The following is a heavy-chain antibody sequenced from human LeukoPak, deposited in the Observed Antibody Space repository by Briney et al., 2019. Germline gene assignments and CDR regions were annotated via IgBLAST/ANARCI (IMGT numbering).Heavy chain of an antibody. D-gene: IGHD1-26*01. CDR1: GGSFRTYP. J-gene: IGHJ4*02. CDR2: LTQFFRRT. CDR3: ARDGIVGVSLY. Sequence: GASVKVSCKASGGSFRTYPISWVRQAPGQGLEWMGGLTQFFRRTNYTQKFQGRLTITTDESSSTAYMELSDLRSGDTAVYYCARDGIVGVSLYWGQGTLVTVSS. V-gene: IGHV1-69*05.